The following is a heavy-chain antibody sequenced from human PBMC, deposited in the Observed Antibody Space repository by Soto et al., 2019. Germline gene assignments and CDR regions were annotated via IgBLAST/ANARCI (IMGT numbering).Heavy chain of an antibody. CDR3: ARPTTASLYFDY. J-gene: IGHJ4*02. D-gene: IGHD5-12*01. CDR1: GYSFTNYW. V-gene: IGHV5-51*01. Sequence: PGESLKISCKVSGYSFTNYWIGWVRQLPGKGLEWMGTIYPGDSDTKYSQSFRGQVTISADNSISTACLQWSSLKASDTAVYYCARPTTASLYFDYWGQGTLVTVSS. CDR2: IYPGDSDT.